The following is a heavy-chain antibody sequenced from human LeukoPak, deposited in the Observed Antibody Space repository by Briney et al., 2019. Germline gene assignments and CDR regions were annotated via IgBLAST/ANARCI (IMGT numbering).Heavy chain of an antibody. J-gene: IGHJ5*02. V-gene: IGHV1-2*02. Sequence: ASVKVSCKASGYTFTGYYMHWVRQAPGQGLERMGWINPNSGSTNYAQKFQGRVTMTRDTSFSTAYMELSRLSSDDTAVYYCARIGKQLNWFDPWGQGTLVTVSS. CDR3: ARIGKQLNWFDP. D-gene: IGHD6-13*01. CDR2: INPNSGST. CDR1: GYTFTGYY.